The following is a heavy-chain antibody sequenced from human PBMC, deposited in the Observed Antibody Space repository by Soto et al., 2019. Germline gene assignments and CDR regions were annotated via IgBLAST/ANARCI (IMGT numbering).Heavy chain of an antibody. J-gene: IGHJ4*02. D-gene: IGHD5-18*01. V-gene: IGHV4-59*01. CDR1: GGSISSYY. Sequence: SETLSLTCTVSGGSISSYYWSWIRQPPGKGLEWIGYIYCSGSTNYNPSLKSRVTISVDTSKNQFSLKLSSVTAADTAVYYCARETSVSYGGAYYFDYWGQGTLVTVSS. CDR3: ARETSVSYGGAYYFDY. CDR2: IYCSGST.